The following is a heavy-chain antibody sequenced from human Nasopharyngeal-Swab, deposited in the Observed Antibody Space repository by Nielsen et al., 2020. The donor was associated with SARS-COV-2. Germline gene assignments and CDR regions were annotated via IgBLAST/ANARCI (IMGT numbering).Heavy chain of an antibody. CDR3: ARHGDRDT. V-gene: IGHV5-10-1*01. CDR2: IDPGDSYT. Sequence: GESLKISCKGSGYKFTEFCISWVRQMPGKGLEWMGRIDPGDSYTRYGPSVQGHVTISADTSISTAYLQWSSLKASDTAIYYCARHGDRDTWGQGALVTVSS. J-gene: IGHJ5*02. CDR1: GYKFTEFC. D-gene: IGHD7-27*01.